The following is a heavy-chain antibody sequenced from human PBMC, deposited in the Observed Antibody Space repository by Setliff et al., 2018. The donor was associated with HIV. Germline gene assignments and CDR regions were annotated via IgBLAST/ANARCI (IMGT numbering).Heavy chain of an antibody. CDR1: GGSINGSNW. Sequence: PSETLSLTCVVSGGSINGSNWWSWIRQPPGEGLQWIGQIDHSGSTNYNPSLKSRVTLSVDASRNQFSLELISVTAADTAVYYCAGGPGTTSIDYWAQGTLVTVSS. J-gene: IGHJ4*02. CDR2: IDHSGST. D-gene: IGHD1-26*01. V-gene: IGHV4-4*02. CDR3: AGGPGTTSIDY.